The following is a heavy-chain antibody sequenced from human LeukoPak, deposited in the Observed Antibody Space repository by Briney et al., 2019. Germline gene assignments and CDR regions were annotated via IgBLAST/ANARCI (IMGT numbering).Heavy chain of an antibody. V-gene: IGHV4-4*09. CDR3: ARQFSGSSWYSFGY. Sequence: SETLSLTCTVSGGSISSYYWSWIRQPPGKGLEWIGYIYTSGSTNYNPSLKSRVTISVDTSKNQFSRKLSSVTAADTAVYYCARQFSGSSWYSFGYWGQGTLVTVSS. D-gene: IGHD6-13*01. J-gene: IGHJ4*02. CDR1: GGSISSYY. CDR2: IYTSGST.